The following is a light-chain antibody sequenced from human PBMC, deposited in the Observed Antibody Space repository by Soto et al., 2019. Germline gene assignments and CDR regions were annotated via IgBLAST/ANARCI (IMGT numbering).Light chain of an antibody. Sequence: DVVMTQSPLSLPVTLGQPASISCSSSQSLVYSDGTTYLSWFQQRPGQSPRRLIYKVSSRDSGVPDRFIGSGSDTDFTLKISRLEAEDVGVYYWLQGTHWPNTFGQGTKLEIK. J-gene: IGKJ2*01. CDR2: KVS. CDR1: QSLVYSDGTTY. V-gene: IGKV2-30*01. CDR3: LQGTHWPNT.